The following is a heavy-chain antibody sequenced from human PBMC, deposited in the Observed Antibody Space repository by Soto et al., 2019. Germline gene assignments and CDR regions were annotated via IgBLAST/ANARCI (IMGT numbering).Heavy chain of an antibody. J-gene: IGHJ5*02. CDR2: ISAYNGNT. V-gene: IGHV1-18*01. D-gene: IGHD5-12*01. CDR1: GYTFTSYG. CDR3: ARGEGADIVATIGEYNWFDP. Sequence: ASVKVSCKASGYTFTSYGISWVRQAPGQGLGWMGWISAYNGNTNYAQKLQGRVTMTTDTSTSTAYMELRSLRSDDTAVYYCARGEGADIVATIGEYNWFDPWGQGTLVTVSS.